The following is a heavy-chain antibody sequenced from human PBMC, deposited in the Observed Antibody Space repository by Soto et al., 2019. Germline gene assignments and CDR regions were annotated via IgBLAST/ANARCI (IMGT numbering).Heavy chain of an antibody. J-gene: IGHJ4*02. D-gene: IGHD3-16*01. V-gene: IGHV3-9*01. CDR1: GFVFDHYA. CDR3: AKHWGISGGLLDY. Sequence: EVQLVETGGGLVQPGRSLRLSCAASGFVFDHYAMHWVRQTPGKGVEWVPSISWNSGTIGYADSVKGRFNISRDNAKNPLYLQLTGLRAEVTALDYCAKHWGISGGLLDYWGQGTVVTVSS. CDR2: ISWNSGTI.